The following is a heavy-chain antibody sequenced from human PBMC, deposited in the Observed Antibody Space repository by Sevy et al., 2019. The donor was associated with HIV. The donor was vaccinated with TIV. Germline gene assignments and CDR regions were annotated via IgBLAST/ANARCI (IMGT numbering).Heavy chain of an antibody. CDR3: AKDLLTVAGNFDY. V-gene: IGHV3-23*01. Sequence: GGCLRLSCAASGFMFSNHAMSWVRQAPGKGLEWLSSISGSSGVTTYYANSVNGRFTISRDNSQNTLFLQLSRLRAEDTAIYYCAKDLLTVAGNFDYWGQGTLVTVSS. CDR2: ISGSSGVTT. D-gene: IGHD6-19*01. CDR1: GFMFSNHA. J-gene: IGHJ4*02.